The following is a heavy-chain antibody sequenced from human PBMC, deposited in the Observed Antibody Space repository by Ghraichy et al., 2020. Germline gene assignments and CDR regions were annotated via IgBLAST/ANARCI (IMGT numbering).Heavy chain of an antibody. CDR1: GGTFSSYA. J-gene: IGHJ6*03. CDR3: ARGPNGVGVVMIYYMDV. V-gene: IGHV1-69*04. Sequence: SVKVSCKASGGTFSSYAISWVRQAPGQGLEWMGRIIPILGIANYAQKFQGRVTITADKSTSTAYMELSSLRSEDTAVYYCARGPNGVGVVMIYYMDVWGKGTTVTVSS. CDR2: IIPILGIA. D-gene: IGHD3-3*01.